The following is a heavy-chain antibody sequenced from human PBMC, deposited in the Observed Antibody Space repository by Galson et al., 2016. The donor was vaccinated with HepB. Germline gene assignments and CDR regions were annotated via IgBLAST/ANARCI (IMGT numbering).Heavy chain of an antibody. V-gene: IGHV3-23*01. CDR3: AKDRDYFRYHHNGMDV. J-gene: IGHJ3*01. D-gene: IGHD3-10*01. CDR2: ISIFGGET. CDR1: GFSVTDYG. Sequence: SLRLSCAASGFSVTDYGMNWVRQAPGKGLEWVSGISIFGGETFYADSVKGRFTISRDKNENTVHLQMSSLRAEDTAIYYCAKDRDYFRYHHNGMDVWGQGTMVTVSS.